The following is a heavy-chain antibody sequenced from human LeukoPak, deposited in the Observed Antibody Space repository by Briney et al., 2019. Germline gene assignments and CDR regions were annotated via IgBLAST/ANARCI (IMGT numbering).Heavy chain of an antibody. J-gene: IGHJ6*03. CDR3: ARARARSGSYHAYYYYMDV. D-gene: IGHD3-10*01. CDR1: GYTFTSYD. Sequence: ASVKVSCKASGYTFTSYDINWVRQATGQGLEWMGWMNPNRGNTGYAQKFQGRVTMTRNTSISTAYMELSSLRSEDTAVYYCARARARSGSYHAYYYYMDVWGKGTTVTISS. V-gene: IGHV1-8*01. CDR2: MNPNRGNT.